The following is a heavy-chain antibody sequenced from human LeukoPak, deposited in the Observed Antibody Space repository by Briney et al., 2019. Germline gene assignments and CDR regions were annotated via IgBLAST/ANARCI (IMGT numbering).Heavy chain of an antibody. Sequence: GGSLRLSCAASGFTFSSYAMSWVRQAPGKGLEWVSAISGSGGSTYYADSVKGRFTISRDNSKNTLYLQMNSLRAEDTAVHYCAKLAHRLVVVPAAVSVNYFFDYWGQGTLVTVSS. J-gene: IGHJ4*02. V-gene: IGHV3-23*01. CDR1: GFTFSSYA. CDR2: ISGSGGST. CDR3: AKLAHRLVVVPAAVSVNYFFDY. D-gene: IGHD2-2*01.